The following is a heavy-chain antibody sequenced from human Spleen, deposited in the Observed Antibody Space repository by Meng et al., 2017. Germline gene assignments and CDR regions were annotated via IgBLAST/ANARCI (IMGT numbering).Heavy chain of an antibody. CDR1: GFTFSSYW. D-gene: IGHD2-2*01. V-gene: IGHV3-74*01. Sequence: GESLKISCAASGFTFSSYWMHWVRQTPGKGLVWVSRINTDGTTTTYADSVKGRFTISRDNAKNTLYLQMNSLRGEDTAVYYCARGLPYCSSTSCYAVDYWGQGTLVTVSS. CDR3: ARGLPYCSSTSCYAVDY. J-gene: IGHJ4*02. CDR2: INTDGTTT.